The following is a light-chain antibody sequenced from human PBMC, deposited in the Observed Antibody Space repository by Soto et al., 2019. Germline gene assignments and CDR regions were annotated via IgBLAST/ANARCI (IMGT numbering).Light chain of an antibody. CDR3: QKYNSALPWT. J-gene: IGKJ1*01. Sequence: DIQMTQSPSSLSASVGDRVTITCRASQGISNYLAWYQQKPGKVPKLLIYAASTLQSGVPSRFSGSGSGTDFYLIISSLQPEDVATYYCQKYNSALPWTFGQGTKVEIK. V-gene: IGKV1-27*01. CDR2: AAS. CDR1: QGISNY.